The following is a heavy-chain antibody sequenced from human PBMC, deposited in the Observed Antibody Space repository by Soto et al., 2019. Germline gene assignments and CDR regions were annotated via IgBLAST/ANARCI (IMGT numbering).Heavy chain of an antibody. V-gene: IGHV1-18*01. Sequence: QVHLVQSGAEVKKPGASVKVSCKASGYTFTSYGITWVRQAPGQGLEWMGWISAHNGNTDYAQKLKGRVNVTRDTTPSTASMELRSVRSDDTAVYYCARGRYGDSWGQGALVTVSS. CDR3: ARGRYGDS. J-gene: IGHJ4*02. D-gene: IGHD1-1*01. CDR2: ISAHNGNT. CDR1: GYTFTSYG.